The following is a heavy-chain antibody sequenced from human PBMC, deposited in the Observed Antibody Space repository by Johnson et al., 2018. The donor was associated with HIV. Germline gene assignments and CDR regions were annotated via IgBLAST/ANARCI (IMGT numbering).Heavy chain of an antibody. CDR2: ISYDGSNK. CDR1: GFTFSSYA. J-gene: IGHJ3*02. CDR3: ARERYSTLINDAFDM. V-gene: IGHV3-30*14. D-gene: IGHD6-13*01. Sequence: QVQLVESGGDLVKPGGSLRLSCAASGFTFSSYAMHWVRQAPGKGLEWVAVISYDGSNKYYADSVKGRFTISRDNSKNTLFLHMSSLRAEDLAVYYCARERYSTLINDAFDMWGQGTMVTVSS.